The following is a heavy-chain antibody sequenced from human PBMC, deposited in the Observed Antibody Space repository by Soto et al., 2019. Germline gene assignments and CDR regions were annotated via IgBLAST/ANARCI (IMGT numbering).Heavy chain of an antibody. CDR2: IQASGTT. CDR3: ARSYYIDAFDI. Sequence: QVQLQESGPGLVQPSETLSLTCIVSGGSITSYSFNWIRQPAGKGLEWIGHIQASGTTNPNPSLRSRVTMSRDTSKNQFSLKLTSVTAADTALYYCARSYYIDAFDIWGQGTMVTVSS. J-gene: IGHJ3*02. V-gene: IGHV4-4*07. CDR1: GGSITSYS. D-gene: IGHD2-21*01.